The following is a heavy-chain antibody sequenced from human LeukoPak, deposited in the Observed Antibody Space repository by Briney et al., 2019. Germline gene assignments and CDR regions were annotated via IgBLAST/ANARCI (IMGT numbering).Heavy chain of an antibody. D-gene: IGHD6-19*01. CDR2: ILFDGSNK. J-gene: IGHJ6*02. CDR3: AKGTSSGWSGYGMDV. V-gene: IGHV3-30*18. CDR1: GFTFSSYG. Sequence: GRSLRLSCAASGFTFSSYGMHWVRQAPGKGLEWVAVILFDGSNKYHADSVKGRFTISRDNSKNTLYLQMNSLRAEDTALYYCAKGTSSGWSGYGMDVWGQGTTVTVSS.